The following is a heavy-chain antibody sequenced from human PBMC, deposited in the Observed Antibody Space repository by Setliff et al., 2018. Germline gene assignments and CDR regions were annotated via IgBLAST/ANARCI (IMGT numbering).Heavy chain of an antibody. CDR2: IYYSGST. CDR1: GGSISSGGYY. Sequence: PSETLSLTCTVSGGSISSGGYYWSWIRQHPGKGLEWIGYIYYSGSTYYNPSLKSRVTISVYTSKNQFSLKLSSVTAADTAVYYCARGPPVAATTTTISYWFDPWGQGTLVTVSS. D-gene: IGHD2-15*01. J-gene: IGHJ5*02. CDR3: ARGPPVAATTTTISYWFDP. V-gene: IGHV4-31*03.